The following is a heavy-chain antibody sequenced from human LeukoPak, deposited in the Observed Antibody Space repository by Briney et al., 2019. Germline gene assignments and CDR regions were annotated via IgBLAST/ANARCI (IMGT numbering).Heavy chain of an antibody. V-gene: IGHV1-2*02. CDR2: IDPNRGDT. Sequence: ASVKVSCKASGYTFTAYYMHWVRQAPGQGLEWVGYIDPNRGDTKFAQRFQGRVSMSRDTSIATAYMELRSLTSDDTAVYYCARDFPHQRFDYWGQGTLVTVSS. J-gene: IGHJ4*02. CDR3: ARDFPHQRFDY. CDR1: GYTFTAYY.